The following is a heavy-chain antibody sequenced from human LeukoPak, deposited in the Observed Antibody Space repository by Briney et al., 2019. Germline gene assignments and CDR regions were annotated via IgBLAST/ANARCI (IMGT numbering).Heavy chain of an antibody. D-gene: IGHD1-1*01. V-gene: IGHV4-61*02. Sequence: PSETLSLTCTVSGDSISSDDYYWSWIRQPAGKGLEWIGRIYISGSTNYNPSLKSRVTMSVDTSKNQFSLKLSSVTAADTAVYYCARDRGTWNDDGFDYWGQGTLVTVSS. CDR1: GDSISSDDYY. CDR3: ARDRGTWNDDGFDY. J-gene: IGHJ4*02. CDR2: IYISGST.